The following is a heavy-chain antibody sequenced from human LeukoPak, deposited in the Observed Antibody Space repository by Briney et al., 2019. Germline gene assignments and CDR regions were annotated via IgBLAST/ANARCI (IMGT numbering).Heavy chain of an antibody. CDR2: IIPIFGTA. V-gene: IGHV1-69*05. J-gene: IGHJ4*02. Sequence: SVKVSCKASGGTFSSYAISWVRQAPGQGLEWMGGIIPIFGTANYAQKFQGRVTITTDESTSTAYMELSSLRSEDTAVYYCARGGYNWNYARLGFDFDYWGQGTLVTVSS. CDR3: ARGGYNWNYARLGFDFDY. CDR1: GGTFSSYA. D-gene: IGHD1-7*01.